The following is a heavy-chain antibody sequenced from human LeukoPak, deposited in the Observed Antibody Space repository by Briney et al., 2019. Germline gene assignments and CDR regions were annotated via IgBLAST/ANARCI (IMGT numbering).Heavy chain of an antibody. Sequence: GSLRLSCAASGFTFSSFGMSWVRQAPGKGLEWIGSFYYNGITNYNPSLKSRVTISGDTSKNQFSLKLRSVTAADTAVYYCARHGILGTKTFDYWGQGTLVTVSS. CDR3: ARHGILGTKTFDY. D-gene: IGHD1-14*01. J-gene: IGHJ4*02. CDR2: FYYNGIT. CDR1: GFTFSSFG. V-gene: IGHV4-39*01.